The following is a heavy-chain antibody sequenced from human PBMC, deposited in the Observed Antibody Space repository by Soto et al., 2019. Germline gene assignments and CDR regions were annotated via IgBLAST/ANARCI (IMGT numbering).Heavy chain of an antibody. D-gene: IGHD1-26*01. CDR3: ADGGRYPYY. Sequence: EVQLLESEGDLVQPGGSLRLSCAASGFSFSSYAMGWVRQAPGKGLDWVSSISAGGDGTYYADSVKGRFTISRDNSKNTVYLQMTSLRADDTAVYYCADGGRYPYYWGPGTLVTVSS. V-gene: IGHV3-23*01. CDR1: GFSFSSYA. J-gene: IGHJ4*02. CDR2: ISAGGDGT.